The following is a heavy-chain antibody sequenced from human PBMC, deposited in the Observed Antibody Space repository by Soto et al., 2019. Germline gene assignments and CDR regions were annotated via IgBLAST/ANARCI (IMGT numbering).Heavy chain of an antibody. CDR2: IAETGSST. Sequence: PGGSLSLSCATSGLNFNGYTMSWVRQAPGQGLEWVSGIAETGSSTYYADSVKGRFTISRDNSENTLYLQMNNLRAEDTAIYYCAKPVYGSGSPAYRAQGTLVTVSS. D-gene: IGHD3-10*01. CDR3: AKPVYGSGSPAY. J-gene: IGHJ4*02. V-gene: IGHV3-23*01. CDR1: GLNFNGYT.